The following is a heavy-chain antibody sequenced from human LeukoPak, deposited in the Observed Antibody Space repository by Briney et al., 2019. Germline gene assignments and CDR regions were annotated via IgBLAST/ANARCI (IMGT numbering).Heavy chain of an antibody. CDR2: IYYSGST. CDR1: GGSISSYY. D-gene: IGHD3-10*01. V-gene: IGHV4-59*01. J-gene: IGHJ5*02. CDR3: ARDRYYYGSGSYSWFDP. Sequence: PSETLSLTCTVSGGSISSYYWSWIRQPPGKGLEWIGYIYYSGSTNYNPSLKSRVTISVDTSKNQFSLKLSSVTAADTAVYYCARDRYYYGSGSYSWFDPWGQGTLVTVS.